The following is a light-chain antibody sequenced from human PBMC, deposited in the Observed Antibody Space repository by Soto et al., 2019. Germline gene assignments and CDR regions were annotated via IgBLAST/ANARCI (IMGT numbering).Light chain of an antibody. Sequence: QSVLTQPASVSGSPGQSITISCNGTSSDVGSYNLVSWYQQHPGKAPKLMIYEGSKRPSGVSNRFSGSKSGNTASLTISGLQAEDEADYYCCSYAGSSTSVVFGGGTKLTVL. CDR2: EGS. CDR3: CSYAGSSTSVV. CDR1: SSDVGSYNL. V-gene: IGLV2-23*01. J-gene: IGLJ2*01.